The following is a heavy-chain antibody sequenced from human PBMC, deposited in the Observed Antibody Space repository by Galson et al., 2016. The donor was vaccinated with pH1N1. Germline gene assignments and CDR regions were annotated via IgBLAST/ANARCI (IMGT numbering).Heavy chain of an antibody. CDR2: IKPDGSEI. Sequence: SLRLSCAASTFTFSLYWMSWVRQAPGKGLEWVANIKPDGSEIYYVASGKGRFTISRDSANRSLYLKMNSLRDEDTAVYYRAREKLERRGGYFHGMDVWGQGTTVTVSS. D-gene: IGHD1-1*01. CDR1: TFTFSLYW. CDR3: AREKLERRGGYFHGMDV. J-gene: IGHJ6*02. V-gene: IGHV3-7*01.